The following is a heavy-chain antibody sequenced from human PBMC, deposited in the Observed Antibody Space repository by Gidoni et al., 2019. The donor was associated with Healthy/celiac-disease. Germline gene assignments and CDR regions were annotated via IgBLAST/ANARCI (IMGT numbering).Heavy chain of an antibody. J-gene: IGHJ3*02. D-gene: IGHD1-26*01. CDR3: VRVGATSAFDI. CDR2: IYHSGST. V-gene: IGHV4-38-2*02. Sequence: QVQLQESVPGLVKPSETLSLTCTFSGYSISSGYYWGWIRQPPGKGLEWIGSIYHSGSTYYNPSLKSRVTISVDTSKNQFSLKLSAVTAADTAVYYCVRVGATSAFDIWGQGTMVTVSS. CDR1: GYSISSGYY.